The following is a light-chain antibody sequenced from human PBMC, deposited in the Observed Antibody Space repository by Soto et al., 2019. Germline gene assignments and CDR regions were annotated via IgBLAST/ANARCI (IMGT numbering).Light chain of an antibody. V-gene: IGKV3-11*01. J-gene: IGKJ2*01. CDR1: QSVSSY. Sequence: EIVLTQSPATLSLSPGERATLSCRASQSVSSYLAWYQQKPGQAPRLLIYDASTRATGIPARFRGSGSGTDFTLSISSLEPEEFAVYYCQQRGYTFGQGTKLEIK. CDR3: QQRGYT. CDR2: DAS.